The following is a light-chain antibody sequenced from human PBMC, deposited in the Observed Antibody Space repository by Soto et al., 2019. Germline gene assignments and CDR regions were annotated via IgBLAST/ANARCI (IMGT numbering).Light chain of an antibody. J-gene: IGLJ3*02. Sequence: QSVLTQPPSVSAAPGQKVTISCSGSSSNIGNNYVSWYQQLPGTAPKLLIYENNKRPSGIPDRFSGSKSGTSATLGITGLQTGDEADYYCGTWDNSLSAWVFGGGTKVTV. CDR1: SSNIGNNY. CDR3: GTWDNSLSAWV. CDR2: ENN. V-gene: IGLV1-51*02.